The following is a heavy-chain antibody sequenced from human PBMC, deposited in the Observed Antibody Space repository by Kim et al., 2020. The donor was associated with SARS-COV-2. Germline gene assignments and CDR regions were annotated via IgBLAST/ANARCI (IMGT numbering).Heavy chain of an antibody. V-gene: IGHV1-46*01. CDR1: GYTFTSYY. J-gene: IGHJ4*02. CDR2: INPSGGNT. CDR3: ARSGGYCSGGSCYSVGGDFDY. D-gene: IGHD2-15*01. Sequence: ASVKVSCKASGYTFTSYYMHWVRQAPGQGLEWMGIINPSGGNTSYAQKFQGRVTMTRDTSTSTVYMELSSLRSEDTAVYYCARSGGYCSGGSCYSVGGDFDYWGQGTLVTVSS.